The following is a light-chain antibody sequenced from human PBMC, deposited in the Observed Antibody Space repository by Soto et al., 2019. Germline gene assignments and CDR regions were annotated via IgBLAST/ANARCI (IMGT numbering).Light chain of an antibody. CDR3: QQYNNWPPP. J-gene: IGKJ5*01. Sequence: EIVLTQSPGTLSLSPGERATLSCRASQSVSSSSLAWYQQKRGQAPRLLIHDASSRATGIPDRFSGSGSGTEFTLTISSLQSEDFAVYYCQQYNNWPPPFGQGTRLEIK. CDR2: DAS. CDR1: QSVSSSS. V-gene: IGKV3-20*01.